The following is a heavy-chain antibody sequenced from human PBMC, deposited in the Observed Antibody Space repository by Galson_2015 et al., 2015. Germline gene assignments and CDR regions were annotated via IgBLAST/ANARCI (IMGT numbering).Heavy chain of an antibody. D-gene: IGHD3-3*01. CDR1: GFTFSSYA. V-gene: IGHV3-23*01. CDR2: ISGSGDKT. Sequence: SLRLSCAASGFTFSSYAMSWVRQAPGKGLEWVSTISGSGDKTYYADSVKGRFTISRDNSENTLYLHMNSLRAEDTAVYYCAKIRVTIFPYYYYMDVWGKGTTVTVSS. J-gene: IGHJ6*03. CDR3: AKIRVTIFPYYYYMDV.